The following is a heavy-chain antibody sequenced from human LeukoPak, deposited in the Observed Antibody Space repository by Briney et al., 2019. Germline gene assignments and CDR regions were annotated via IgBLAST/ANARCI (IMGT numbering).Heavy chain of an antibody. V-gene: IGHV3-30-3*01. CDR3: ARETRTVYYSSGSYYALDY. D-gene: IGHD3-10*01. CDR1: GFTFTSYA. CDR2: ISYDGSNK. Sequence: GGSLRLSCAASGFTFTSYAMHWVRQAPGKGLEWVALISYDGSNKYYADSVKGRFTFSRDNSKNTLYLQMNSLRAEDTAVYYCARETRTVYYSSGSYYALDYWGQGTLVTVSS. J-gene: IGHJ4*02.